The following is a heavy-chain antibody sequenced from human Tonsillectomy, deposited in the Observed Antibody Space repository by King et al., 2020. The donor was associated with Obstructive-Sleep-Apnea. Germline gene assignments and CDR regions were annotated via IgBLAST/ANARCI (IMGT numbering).Heavy chain of an antibody. CDR2: ISGGGSTI. CDR3: ARDPLNSGSGYAAPVGGMDV. V-gene: IGHV3-11*01. D-gene: IGHD6-13*01. J-gene: IGHJ6*02. CDR1: GFTFSDYY. Sequence: VQLVESGGGLVKPGGSLRLSCAASGFTFSDYYMSWIRQAPGKGREWVSYISGGGSTIYYADSVKCRFTISRANAKNSLYLQMNTLRAEDTAVYYCARDPLNSGSGYAAPVGGMDVWGQGTTVTVSS.